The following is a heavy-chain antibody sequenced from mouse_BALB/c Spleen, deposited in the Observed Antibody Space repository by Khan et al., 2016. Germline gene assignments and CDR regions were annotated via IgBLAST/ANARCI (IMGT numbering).Heavy chain of an antibody. CDR1: GYSITSGYY. CDR2: LSYDGSN. V-gene: IGHV3-6*02. Sequence: EVQLQESGPGLVKPSQSLSLTCSVTGYSITSGYYWNWIRQFPVNNLGWMGSLSYDGSNNYNPSLKTRFSIARDTSKNQFFLKLNSVTTEDTATCYCARLRRVSAMDYWGQGTSVTVSS. CDR3: ARLRRVSAMDY. J-gene: IGHJ4*01. D-gene: IGHD2-12*01.